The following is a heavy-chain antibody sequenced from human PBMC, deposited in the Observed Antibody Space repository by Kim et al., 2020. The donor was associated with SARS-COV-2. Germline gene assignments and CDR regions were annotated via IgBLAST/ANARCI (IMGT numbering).Heavy chain of an antibody. D-gene: IGHD7-27*01. V-gene: IGHV4-61*07. CDR3: ARQLWARYGMDV. J-gene: IGHJ6*02. Sequence: NKHPYRKGRVTKSVDTSTNQFSLKRSSVTAADTAVYYCARQLWARYGMDVWGQGTTVTVSS.